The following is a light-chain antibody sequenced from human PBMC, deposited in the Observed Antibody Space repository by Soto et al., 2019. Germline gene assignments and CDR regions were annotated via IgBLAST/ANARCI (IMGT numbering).Light chain of an antibody. V-gene: IGKV2-28*01. Sequence: EIVMTQSPLTLPVTPGEPASISCRSSQSLLYNNTYNYLDWYVQKPGQSPQLLIYFGSNRAPGVPDRFSGSGSGTDFTLKINRVEAEDVGTYYCMQALQIITFGQGTRLEIK. CDR1: QSLLYNNTYNY. CDR2: FGS. CDR3: MQALQIIT. J-gene: IGKJ5*01.